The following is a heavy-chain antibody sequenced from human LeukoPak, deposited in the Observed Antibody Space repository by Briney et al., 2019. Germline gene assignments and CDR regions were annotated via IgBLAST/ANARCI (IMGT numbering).Heavy chain of an antibody. CDR3: AAYYYYYYYYMDV. D-gene: IGHD1-26*01. CDR2: IIPIFGTA. Sequence: ASVKVSCKASGGTFSSYAISWVRQAPGQGLEWMGGIIPIFGTASYAQKFQGRVTITADESTSTAYMELSSLRSEDTAVYYCAAYYYYYYYYMDVWGKGTTVTISS. V-gene: IGHV1-69*13. CDR1: GGTFSSYA. J-gene: IGHJ6*03.